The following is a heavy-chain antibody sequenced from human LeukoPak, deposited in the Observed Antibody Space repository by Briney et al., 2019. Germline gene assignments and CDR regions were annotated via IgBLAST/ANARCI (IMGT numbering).Heavy chain of an antibody. Sequence: KASETLSLTCIVSGGSISSSSYYWGWIRQPPGKGLEWIGSIYYSGSTYYNPSLKSRVTTSVDTSKKQFSLKLSSVTAADTAVYYCARGAALSIAAAGTTDYFDYWGQGTLVTVSS. J-gene: IGHJ4*02. D-gene: IGHD6-13*01. V-gene: IGHV4-39*07. CDR2: IYYSGST. CDR3: ARGAALSIAAAGTTDYFDY. CDR1: GGSISSSSYY.